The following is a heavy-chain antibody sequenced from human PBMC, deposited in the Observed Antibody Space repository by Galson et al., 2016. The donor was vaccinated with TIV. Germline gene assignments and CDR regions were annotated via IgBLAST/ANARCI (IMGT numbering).Heavy chain of an antibody. Sequence: TLSLTCTVSGGSISSTSYYWGWIRQPPGTGLEWIGNIYYSGSAYYNPSLKSRVTISVDTSKNQFSLKLSSVTAADTAVYYCATYCSSTTCLFDPWGQGTLVTVSS. CDR3: ATYCSSTTCLFDP. CDR2: IYYSGSA. J-gene: IGHJ5*02. D-gene: IGHD2-2*01. V-gene: IGHV4-39*01. CDR1: GGSISSTSYY.